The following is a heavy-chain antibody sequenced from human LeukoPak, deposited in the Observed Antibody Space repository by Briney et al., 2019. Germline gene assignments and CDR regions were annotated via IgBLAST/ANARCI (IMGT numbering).Heavy chain of an antibody. CDR3: ARDYGSGSYYNTGY. D-gene: IGHD3-10*01. Sequence: GGSLRLSCAASGFTLSSYWMSWVRQAPEKGLEWVANIKQDGSEKYYVDSVKGRFTISRDNAKNSLYLQMNSLRAEDTAVYYCARDYGSGSYYNTGYWGQGTLVTVSS. CDR1: GFTLSSYW. V-gene: IGHV3-7*01. J-gene: IGHJ4*02. CDR2: IKQDGSEK.